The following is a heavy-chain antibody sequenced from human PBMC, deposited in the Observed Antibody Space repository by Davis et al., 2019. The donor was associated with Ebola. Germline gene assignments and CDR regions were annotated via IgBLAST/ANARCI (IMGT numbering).Heavy chain of an antibody. J-gene: IGHJ4*02. D-gene: IGHD7-27*01. V-gene: IGHV4-59*01. CDR1: GGSISDSQ. CDR2: AFNSGTV. CDR3: ARDHWGSLDY. Sequence: MPSETLSLTCSVSGGSISDSQWAWVRQPPGKGLEYMGHAFNSGTVVYNSALKSRVTISLDRSSNQFSLKMNSVTTADTAVYFCARDHWGSLDYWGQGTLVTVSS.